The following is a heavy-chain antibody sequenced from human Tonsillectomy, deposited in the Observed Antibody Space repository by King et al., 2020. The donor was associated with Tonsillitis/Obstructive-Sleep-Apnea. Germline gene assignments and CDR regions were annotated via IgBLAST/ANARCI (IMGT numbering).Heavy chain of an antibody. V-gene: IGHV2-5*02. CDR1: GFSLSSSRVG. D-gene: IGHD2-2*01. Sequence: ITLKESGHTLVKPTQTLTLTCTFSGFSLSSSRVGVGWIRQPPGRALEWLALIYWDDDKRYSPSLRSRLTITRDTSENQVVLTMTNMDPVDTATYYCAHTSCSTTSCPANYWGQGTLVTVSS. CDR3: AHTSCSTTSCPANY. J-gene: IGHJ4*02. CDR2: IYWDDDK.